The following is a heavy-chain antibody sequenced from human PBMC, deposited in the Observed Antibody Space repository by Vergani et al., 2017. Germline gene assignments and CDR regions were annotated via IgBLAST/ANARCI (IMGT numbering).Heavy chain of an antibody. Sequence: EVQLLESGGGLVQPGGSLRLSCAASGFTFSSYAMSWVRQAPGKGLEWVSAISGSGGSTYYADSVKGRFTISRDNSKNTLYLQMNSLRAEDTAVYYCAKITIFGVVIRGGAFDIWGQETMVTVSS. D-gene: IGHD3-3*01. CDR3: AKITIFGVVIRGGAFDI. CDR2: ISGSGGST. J-gene: IGHJ3*02. CDR1: GFTFSSYA. V-gene: IGHV3-23*01.